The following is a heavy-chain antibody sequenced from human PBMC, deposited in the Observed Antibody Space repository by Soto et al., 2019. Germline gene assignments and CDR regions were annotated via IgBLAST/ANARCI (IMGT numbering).Heavy chain of an antibody. J-gene: IGHJ3*02. D-gene: IGHD3-22*01. V-gene: IGHV3-11*01. CDR2: ISSSGSTI. CDR1: GFTFSDYY. CDR3: AKYYYDSSGYYYDFLKSDAFDI. Sequence: SVGSLRLSCAASGFTFSDYYMSWIRQAPGKGLEWVSYISSSGSTIYYADSVKGRFTISRDNAKNSLYLQMNSLRAEDTAVYYCAKYYYDSSGYYYDFLKSDAFDIWGQGTMVTVSS.